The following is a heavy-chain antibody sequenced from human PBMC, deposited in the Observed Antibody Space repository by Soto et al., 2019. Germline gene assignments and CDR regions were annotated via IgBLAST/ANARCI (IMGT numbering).Heavy chain of an antibody. V-gene: IGHV1-69*13. J-gene: IGHJ4*02. D-gene: IGHD4-17*01. CDR2: IIPVFGTT. Sequence: GASVKVSCKASGGTFSSYVISWVRQAPGQGLEWMGGIIPVFGTTNYAQKFQGRVTITADESTRTAYMELSSLRSEDTAVYYCAKETRPYGGLEDYWGQGTMVTVSS. CDR3: AKETRPYGGLEDY. CDR1: GGTFSSYV.